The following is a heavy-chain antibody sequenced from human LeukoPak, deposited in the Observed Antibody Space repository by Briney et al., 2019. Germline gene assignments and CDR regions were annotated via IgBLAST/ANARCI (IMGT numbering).Heavy chain of an antibody. CDR1: GGSFSGYY. V-gene: IGHV4-34*01. D-gene: IGHD4-17*01. CDR3: ARGRRSGDYGDYEFDY. CDR2: INHSGST. J-gene: IGHJ4*02. Sequence: PSETLSLTCAVYGGSFSGYYWSWIRQPPGKGLEWIGEINHSGSTNYNPSLKSRVTISVDTSKNQLSLKLSSVTAADTAVYYCARGRRSGDYGDYEFDYWGQGTLVTVSS.